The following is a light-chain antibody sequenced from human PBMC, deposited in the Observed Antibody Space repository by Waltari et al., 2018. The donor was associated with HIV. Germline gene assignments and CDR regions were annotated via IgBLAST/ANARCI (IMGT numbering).Light chain of an antibody. CDR3: QQRTNWPPT. CDR1: QTVGSH. V-gene: IGKV3-11*01. CDR2: DAS. J-gene: IGKJ1*01. Sequence: ESVLTQSPATLSLSPGERATLSCRASQTVGSHLAWYQQKPGQAPTLLIYDASNRATGIPARFSGSGSGTDFTLTISSLEPEDFAVYYCQQRTNWPPTFGQGTMVEIK.